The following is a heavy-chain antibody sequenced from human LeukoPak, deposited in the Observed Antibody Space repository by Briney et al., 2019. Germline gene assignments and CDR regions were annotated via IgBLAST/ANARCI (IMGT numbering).Heavy chain of an antibody. D-gene: IGHD1-26*01. CDR2: IKSDGSST. V-gene: IGHV3-74*01. J-gene: IGHJ4*02. Sequence: GGSLRLSCVASGFTFRSYWMHWVRQGPGKGLVWVSRIKSDGSSTNYADSVKGRFTISRDNARNTLYLQMNSLRAADTAAYYCARERELPFDYWGQGTLVTVSS. CDR1: GFTFRSYW. CDR3: ARERELPFDY.